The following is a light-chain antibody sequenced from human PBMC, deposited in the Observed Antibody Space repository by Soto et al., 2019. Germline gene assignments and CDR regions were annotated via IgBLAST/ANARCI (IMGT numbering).Light chain of an antibody. CDR1: QTISTY. V-gene: IGKV1-39*01. CDR2: AAS. CDR3: QQSLGIPYT. Sequence: DIQMTQSPSALSASVGDRVTITCRASQTISTYLNWYQQKPGKATKLLIYAASTLQSGVPSRFSGSGSGTDFTLTISILQPEDFATYYCQQSLGIPYTFGQGTRLEIK. J-gene: IGKJ2*01.